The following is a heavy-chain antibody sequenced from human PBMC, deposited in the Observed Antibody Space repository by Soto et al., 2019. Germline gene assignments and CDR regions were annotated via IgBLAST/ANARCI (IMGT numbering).Heavy chain of an antibody. CDR2: INHSGRV. D-gene: IGHD3-22*01. CDR3: STRAYDTNGYYRFDP. Sequence: PSETLSLTCAVYGGSFSGHSWTWIRQSPGKGLEWIGDINHSGRVNYSPSLKSRVTISLDTSKNQFPLTPSAVTAADTAMYYCSTRAYDTNGYYRFDPWGQGTLVTVSS. V-gene: IGHV4-34*01. CDR1: GGSFSGHS. J-gene: IGHJ5*01.